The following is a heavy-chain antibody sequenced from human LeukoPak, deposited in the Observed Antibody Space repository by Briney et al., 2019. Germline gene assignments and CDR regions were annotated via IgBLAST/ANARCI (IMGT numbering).Heavy chain of an antibody. Sequence: HPGASLRLSCAASGFTFSTSAMGWVRQAPGKGLEWVSGISVGGYSTYYAESVKGRFTISRDNSKNTLYLQMNSLRAEDTAVYYCAKIFGVVMLTEFDYWGQGTVVTVSS. CDR1: GFTFSTSA. D-gene: IGHD3-3*01. V-gene: IGHV3-23*01. J-gene: IGHJ4*02. CDR3: AKIFGVVMLTEFDY. CDR2: ISVGGYST.